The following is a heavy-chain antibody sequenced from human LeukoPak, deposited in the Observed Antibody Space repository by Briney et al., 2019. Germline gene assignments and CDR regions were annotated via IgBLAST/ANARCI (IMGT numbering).Heavy chain of an antibody. CDR2: ISGSGGST. CDR1: GFTFSSYA. V-gene: IGHV3-23*01. CDR3: ARELWFLDN. Sequence: PGGSLRLSCAASGFTFSSYAMGWGRQAPGKGLEWVSVISGSGGSTYYADSVKGRFTISRDNGKNTLYLQMNSLTAGDTAVYYCARELWFLDNWGQGTLVTVSS. D-gene: IGHD3-10*01. J-gene: IGHJ4*02.